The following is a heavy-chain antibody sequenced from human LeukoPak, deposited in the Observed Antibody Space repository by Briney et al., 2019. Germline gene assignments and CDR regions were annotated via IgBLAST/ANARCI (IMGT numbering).Heavy chain of an antibody. CDR1: GDSVSSNSAA. CDR2: TYYRSKWYN. J-gene: IGHJ4*02. Sequence: SQTLSLTCAISGDSVSSNSAAWNWIRQSPSGGLEWLGRTYYRSKWYNDYAVSVESRITINPDTSKNQFSLQLNSVTPEDTAVYYCGRQTGYTSSWVDYWGQGTLVTVSS. V-gene: IGHV6-1*01. CDR3: GRQTGYTSSWVDY. D-gene: IGHD6-13*01.